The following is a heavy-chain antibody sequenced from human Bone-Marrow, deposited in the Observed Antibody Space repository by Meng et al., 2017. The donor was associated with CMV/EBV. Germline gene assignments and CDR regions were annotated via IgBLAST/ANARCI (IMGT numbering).Heavy chain of an antibody. J-gene: IGHJ5*02. CDR1: GYTFTGYY. V-gene: IGHV1-2*02. Sequence: ASVKVSCKASGYTFTGYYMHWVRQAPGQGLEWMGWINPNSGGTNYAQKFQGRVTMTRDTSISTAYMELSRLRSDDTAVYYCARTPSSSSLGFSWGQGTLVTASS. CDR2: INPNSGGT. D-gene: IGHD6-6*01. CDR3: ARTPSSSSLGFS.